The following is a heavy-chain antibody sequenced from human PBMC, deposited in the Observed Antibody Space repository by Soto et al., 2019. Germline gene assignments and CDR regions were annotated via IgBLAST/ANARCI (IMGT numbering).Heavy chain of an antibody. CDR3: ARGIWVATAASYYFDS. CDR2: INGGNGKK. V-gene: IGHV1-3*01. CDR1: GYTFTYYA. Sequence: GASVKVSCKTSGYTFTYYAIHWVRQAPGQGLEWMGWINGGNGKKKYSEKFQDRFTITRDTSANTAYMDLRSLTSEDTAVYYCARGIWVATAASYYFDSWGQGTQVTVSS. D-gene: IGHD5-12*01. J-gene: IGHJ4*02.